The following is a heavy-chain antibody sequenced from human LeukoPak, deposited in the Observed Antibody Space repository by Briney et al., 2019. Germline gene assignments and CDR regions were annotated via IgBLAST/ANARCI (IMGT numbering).Heavy chain of an antibody. Sequence: PGGSLRLSGAASGLTFSSYSMNWVRKAPGKGREWVSSISSSSSYIYYADSVKGRFTISRDSAKNSLYLQMNSLRAEDTAVYYCARAPIGHGLDYWGQGTLVTVSS. J-gene: IGHJ4*02. D-gene: IGHD3-22*01. CDR3: ARAPIGHGLDY. CDR2: ISSSSSYI. V-gene: IGHV3-21*01. CDR1: GLTFSSYS.